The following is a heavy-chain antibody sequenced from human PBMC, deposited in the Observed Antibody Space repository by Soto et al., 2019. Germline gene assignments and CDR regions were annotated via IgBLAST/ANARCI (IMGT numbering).Heavy chain of an antibody. D-gene: IGHD3-3*01. CDR2: ISYDGKNK. V-gene: IGHV3-30*18. CDR1: GFTFSSYG. CDR3: AKDHLVVGYYNYYYYGMAV. J-gene: IGHJ6*02. Sequence: QVQLVESGGGVVQPGRSLRLSCAASGFTFSSYGMHWVRQAPGKGLEWLAVISYDGKNKDYADYLKGRFTISRDNSKNTRYLQINSLRDEDMAVYYCAKDHLVVGYYNYYYYGMAVWGQGTTVTVSS.